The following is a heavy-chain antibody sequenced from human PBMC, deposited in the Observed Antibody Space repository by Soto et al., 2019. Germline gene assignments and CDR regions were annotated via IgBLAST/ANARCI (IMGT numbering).Heavy chain of an antibody. Sequence: GASVKVSCKASGYTFTSYDINWVRQATGQGLERMGWMNPNSGNTGYAQKFQGRVTMTRNTSISTAYMELSSLRSEDTAVYYCARVSPSIAVAGTEDYYYYYMDVWGKGTTVTVSS. CDR2: MNPNSGNT. V-gene: IGHV1-8*01. CDR3: ARVSPSIAVAGTEDYYYYYMDV. D-gene: IGHD6-19*01. CDR1: GYTFTSYD. J-gene: IGHJ6*03.